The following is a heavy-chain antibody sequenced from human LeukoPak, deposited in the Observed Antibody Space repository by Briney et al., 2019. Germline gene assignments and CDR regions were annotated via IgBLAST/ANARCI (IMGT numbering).Heavy chain of an antibody. V-gene: IGHV3-9*01. D-gene: IGHD6-13*01. CDR3: AKDPPQPRSSWFDY. CDR2: ISWNSGSI. J-gene: IGHJ4*02. CDR1: GFTFDDYA. Sequence: GRSLRLSCAASGFTFDDYAMHWVRQAPGKGLEWVSGISWNSGSIGYADSVKGRFTISRDNAKNSLYLQMNSLRAEDTAVYYCAKDPPQPRSSWFDYWGQGTLVTVSS.